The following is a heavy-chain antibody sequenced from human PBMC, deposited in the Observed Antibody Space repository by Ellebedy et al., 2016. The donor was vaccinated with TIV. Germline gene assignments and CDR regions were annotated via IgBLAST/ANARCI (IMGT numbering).Heavy chain of an antibody. CDR1: GYTFTSYD. Sequence: AASVKVSCKASGYTFTSYDIHWARQATGQGLEWMGWMNPNSGNTGYAQKFQGRVTITRNTSISTAYMELSSLRSEDTAVYYCARFGRLPGGAFDIWGQGTMVTVSS. V-gene: IGHV1-8*03. D-gene: IGHD1-1*01. CDR2: MNPNSGNT. CDR3: ARFGRLPGGAFDI. J-gene: IGHJ3*02.